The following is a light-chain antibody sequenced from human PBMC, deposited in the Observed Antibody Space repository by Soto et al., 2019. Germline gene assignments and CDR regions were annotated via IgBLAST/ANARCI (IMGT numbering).Light chain of an antibody. V-gene: IGLV2-14*01. J-gene: IGLJ1*01. CDR2: EVT. CDR3: SSYTHINTRACV. Sequence: QSVLTQPASVSGSPGQSITISCTGTSGDIGSYNRVSWYQQHPGKAPKLIIYEVTDRPSGVSNRFSGSKSGNTASLTISGLQAEDEAEYYGSSYTHINTRACVFGTGTKLTVL. CDR1: SGDIGSYNR.